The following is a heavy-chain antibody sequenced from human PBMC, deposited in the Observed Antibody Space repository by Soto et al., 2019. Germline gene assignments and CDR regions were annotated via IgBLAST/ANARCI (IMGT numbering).Heavy chain of an antibody. J-gene: IGHJ4*02. CDR3: AHRSLSSGTYWGGGYFDY. CDR2: IYWDDDK. Sequence: QITLKESSPTRVKPTQTLTLTCTFSGFSLSTSGVGVGWIRQPPGKALEWLVVIYWDDDKRYSPSLQNRLTITKDTSNNQVVLTLTNLDPVDTATYYCAHRSLSSGTYWGGGYFDYWGQGTLVTVSS. V-gene: IGHV2-5*02. CDR1: GFSLSTSGVG. D-gene: IGHD1-26*01.